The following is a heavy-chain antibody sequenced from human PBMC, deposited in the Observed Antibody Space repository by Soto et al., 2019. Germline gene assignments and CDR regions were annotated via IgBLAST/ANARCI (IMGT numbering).Heavy chain of an antibody. V-gene: IGHV4-59*01. D-gene: IGHD3-3*01. CDR1: GGSMSSYY. CDR2: IYYSGST. Sequence: LYLTWTVSGGSMSSYYGSWLRQPPGKGLEWIGYIYYSGSTNYNPSLKSRVTISVDTSKNQFSRKLSSVTAADTAVYYCARGPYGDFWSGYYGTNYYSEGLDFWGQGTTVPGSS. J-gene: IGHJ6*02. CDR3: ARGPYGDFWSGYYGTNYYSEGLDF.